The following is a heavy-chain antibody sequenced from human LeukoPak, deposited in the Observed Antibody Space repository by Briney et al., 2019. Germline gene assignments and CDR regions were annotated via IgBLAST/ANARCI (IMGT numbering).Heavy chain of an antibody. J-gene: IGHJ4*02. V-gene: IGHV3-64D*06. Sequence: GGSLRLSCAASGFTFSSYAMDWVRQAPGKGLEYVSTISSNGGSTYYADSVKGRFTISRDDSKNTLYLRMSSLRAEDTAVYYCVKEGDYGYYFDYWGQGTLVTVSS. CDR1: GFTFSSYA. CDR2: ISSNGGST. CDR3: VKEGDYGYYFDY. D-gene: IGHD3-16*01.